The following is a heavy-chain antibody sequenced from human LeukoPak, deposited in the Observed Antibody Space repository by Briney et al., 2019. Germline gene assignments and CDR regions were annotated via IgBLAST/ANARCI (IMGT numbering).Heavy chain of an antibody. Sequence: GGSLRLSCAASGFTFSSYAMSWVRQAPGKGLEWVSAISGSGGSTYYADSVKGRFTISRDNSKNTLYLQMNSLRAEDTAVYYCAKDDTYYDILTGYYISYYFDYWGQGTLVTVSS. CDR1: GFTFSSYA. J-gene: IGHJ4*02. V-gene: IGHV3-23*01. CDR3: AKDDTYYDILTGYYISYYFDY. CDR2: ISGSGGST. D-gene: IGHD3-9*01.